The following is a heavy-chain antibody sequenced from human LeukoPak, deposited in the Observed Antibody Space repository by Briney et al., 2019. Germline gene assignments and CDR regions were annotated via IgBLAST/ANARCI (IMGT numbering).Heavy chain of an antibody. Sequence: SETLSLTRTVSGGSLSDYSWSWVRQTPGRGLGCVGYIYYSGSTTYNHPLKSRVVMSVDTAKNQFSLKLMSVTAADTAIYYCARGDFCSSSSCYRRPMDVWGKGTTVTVSS. V-gene: IGHV4-59*01. CDR3: ARGDFCSSSSCYRRPMDV. D-gene: IGHD2-2*01. J-gene: IGHJ6*03. CDR1: GGSLSDYS. CDR2: IYYSGST.